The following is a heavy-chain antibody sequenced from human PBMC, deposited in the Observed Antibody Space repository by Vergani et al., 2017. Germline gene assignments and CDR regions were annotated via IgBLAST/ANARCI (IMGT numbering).Heavy chain of an antibody. Sequence: QVQLHQWGAGLLKTSETLSLTCAVSGAAFNSYQWTWIRQSPGRGLEWIGEIDDKGKSICNPTLKSRVTVSRDTAKNQFSLNLMSVTAADTAVYYCATIGYRRWGYYFDYWGQGILVTVSS. CDR2: IDDKGKS. CDR3: ATIGYRRWGYYFDY. J-gene: IGHJ4*02. D-gene: IGHD2-2*02. CDR1: GAAFNSYQ. V-gene: IGHV4-34*01.